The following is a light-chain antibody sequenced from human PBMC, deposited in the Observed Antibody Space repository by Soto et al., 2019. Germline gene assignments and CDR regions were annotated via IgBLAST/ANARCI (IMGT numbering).Light chain of an antibody. CDR1: NSDVGGYNY. Sequence: QSALTQPASVSGSPGQSITISCTGTNSDVGGYNYVSWYQQHPGKVPKLMIYDVSNRASGVSNRFSGSKSGNTASLTISGLQAEDEADYYCSSYTSSSLYVFGTGTKVTVL. V-gene: IGLV2-14*03. CDR3: SSYTSSSLYV. CDR2: DVS. J-gene: IGLJ1*01.